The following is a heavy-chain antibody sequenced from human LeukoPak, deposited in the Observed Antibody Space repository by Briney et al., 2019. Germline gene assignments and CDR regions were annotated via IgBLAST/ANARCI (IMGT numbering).Heavy chain of an antibody. D-gene: IGHD4-17*01. CDR2: IYYSGST. V-gene: IGHV4-31*03. CDR1: GGSISSGGYY. CDR3: ARGEPHDYGDYFYGMEV. J-gene: IGHJ6*02. Sequence: PSQTLSLTCTVSGGSISSGGYYWSWIRQHPGKGLEWIGYIYYSGSTYYNPSLKSRVTISVDTSKNQFSLKLSSVTAADTAVYYCARGEPHDYGDYFYGMEVWGQGTTVTVSS.